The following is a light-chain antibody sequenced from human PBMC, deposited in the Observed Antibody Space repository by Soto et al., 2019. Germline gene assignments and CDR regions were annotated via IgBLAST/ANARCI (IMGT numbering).Light chain of an antibody. CDR2: EVI. V-gene: IGLV2-8*01. CDR3: SLYTSSRSLV. CDR1: SSDVGGYEY. J-gene: IGLJ2*01. Sequence: QSALTQPPSASGSPGQSVTISCTGSSSDVGGYEYVSWYQQHPGKAPKLIIYEVIKRPSGVPDRFSGSKSGNTASLTVSGLQAEDEADYYCSLYTSSRSLVFGGGTKVTVL.